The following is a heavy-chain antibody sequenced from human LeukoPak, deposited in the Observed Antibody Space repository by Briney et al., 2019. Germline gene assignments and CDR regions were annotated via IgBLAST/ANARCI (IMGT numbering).Heavy chain of an antibody. Sequence: SETLSLTCTVSGDSMSSSSYYWGWIRRPPGKGLEWIGSFYYSGSTYYTPSLKSRVTISVDTSKNQFSLRLNSVTAADTAVYYCARDGYGLTWGQGTLVTVSS. CDR2: FYYSGST. CDR1: GDSMSSSSYY. D-gene: IGHD5-18*01. V-gene: IGHV4-39*07. J-gene: IGHJ5*02. CDR3: ARDGYGLT.